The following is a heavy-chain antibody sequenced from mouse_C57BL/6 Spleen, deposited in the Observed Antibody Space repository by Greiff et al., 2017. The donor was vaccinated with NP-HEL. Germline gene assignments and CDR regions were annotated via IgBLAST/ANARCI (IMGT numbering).Heavy chain of an antibody. CDR2: IYPGDGDT. CDR1: GYAFSSSW. D-gene: IGHD2-4*01. Sequence: QVQLQQSGPELVKPGASVKISCKASGYAFSSSWMNWVKQRPGKGLEWIGRIYPGDGDTNYNGKFKGKATLTADKSSSTAYMQLSSLTSEDSAVYFCLYYDYDGFAYWGQGTLVTVSA. V-gene: IGHV1-82*01. CDR3: LYYDYDGFAY. J-gene: IGHJ3*01.